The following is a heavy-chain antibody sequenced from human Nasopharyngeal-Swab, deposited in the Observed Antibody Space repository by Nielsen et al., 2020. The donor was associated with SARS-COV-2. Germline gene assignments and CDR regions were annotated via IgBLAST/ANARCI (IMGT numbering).Heavy chain of an antibody. CDR2: IYPGDSTT. Sequence: GGSLRLSCQGSGYSFSTYWIGWVRQMPGKGLEWMGIIYPGDSTTKYRPSFQGQVTISADKSISTAYLQWSSLKASDTAMYYCARPYCSSTSCPNWFDPWGQGTLVTVSS. CDR3: ARPYCSSTSCPNWFDP. D-gene: IGHD2-2*01. V-gene: IGHV5-51*01. CDR1: GYSFSTYW. J-gene: IGHJ5*02.